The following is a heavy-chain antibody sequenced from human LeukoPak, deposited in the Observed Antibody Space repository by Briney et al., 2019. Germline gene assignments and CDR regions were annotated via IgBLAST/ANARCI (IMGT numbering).Heavy chain of an antibody. D-gene: IGHD4-17*01. Sequence: PEASVKVSCKASGGTFSSYAISWVRQAPGQGLEWMGRIIPILGIANYAQKFQGRVTITADKSTSTAYMELSSLRSEDTAVYYCAREDYGEGGNMDYYGRDVWGQGTTVTVSS. CDR2: IIPILGIA. J-gene: IGHJ6*02. CDR1: GGTFSSYA. V-gene: IGHV1-69*04. CDR3: AREDYGEGGNMDYYGRDV.